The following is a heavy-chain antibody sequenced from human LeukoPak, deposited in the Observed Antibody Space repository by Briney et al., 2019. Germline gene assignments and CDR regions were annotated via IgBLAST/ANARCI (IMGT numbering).Heavy chain of an antibody. CDR2: INHSGSA. J-gene: IGHJ4*02. V-gene: IGHV4-34*01. D-gene: IGHD6-19*01. CDR3: ARGGWREQWLDPLTFWRYYFDH. Sequence: SETLSLTCAVYGGTFSGYYWSWIRQPPGKGLEWIGEINHSGSANYNPFLKSRVTISVDTSKNQFSLKLSSVTAADTAVYYCARGGWREQWLDPLTFWRYYFDHWGQGTLVTVSS. CDR1: GGTFSGYY.